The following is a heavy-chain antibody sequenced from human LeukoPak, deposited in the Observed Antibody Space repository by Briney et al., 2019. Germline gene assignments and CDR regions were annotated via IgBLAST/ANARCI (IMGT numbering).Heavy chain of an antibody. CDR1: GCSFSNYW. V-gene: IGHV5-51*01. D-gene: IGHD3-22*01. J-gene: IGHJ4*02. CDR2: IYPGDSDT. CDR3: ARYYYDSSGCFDY. Sequence: GESLKISCKGSGCSFSNYWIGWVRQMPGKGLEWMGIIYPGDSDTRYSPSFQGQVTISADKSISTAYLQWSSLKASDTAMYYCARYYYDSSGCFDYWGQGTLVTVSS.